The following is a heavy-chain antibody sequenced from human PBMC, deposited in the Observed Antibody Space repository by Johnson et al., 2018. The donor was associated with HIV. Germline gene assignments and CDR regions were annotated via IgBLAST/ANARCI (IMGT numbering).Heavy chain of an antibody. J-gene: IGHJ3*02. V-gene: IGHV3-9*01. D-gene: IGHD6-6*01. Sequence: VQLLESGGGVVQPGRSLRLSCAASGFTFGSYGIHWVRQAPGKGLEWVSGISWNSGNIDYADSVKGRFTISRDNAKNSLYLQMNSLRAEDTAVYYCARSSSSGAFDIWGQGTMVTVSS. CDR2: ISWNSGNI. CDR3: ARSSSSGAFDI. CDR1: GFTFGSYG.